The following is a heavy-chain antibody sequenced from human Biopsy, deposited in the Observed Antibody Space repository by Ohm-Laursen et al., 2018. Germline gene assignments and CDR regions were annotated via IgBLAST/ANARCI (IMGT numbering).Heavy chain of an antibody. J-gene: IGHJ3*01. Sequence: VKVSCNASGVTFDTYAFGWVRQAPGQGLEWMGGRIPYFNTIYYARNFQDRAVITADRSARTTDMQLSGLRPDDTAVYYCVGGQRGPPIGVTVPGDAFDLWGPGTMVTVSS. D-gene: IGHD2/OR15-2a*01. CDR3: VGGQRGPPIGVTVPGDAFDL. CDR1: GVTFDTYA. V-gene: IGHV1-69*13. CDR2: RIPYFNTI.